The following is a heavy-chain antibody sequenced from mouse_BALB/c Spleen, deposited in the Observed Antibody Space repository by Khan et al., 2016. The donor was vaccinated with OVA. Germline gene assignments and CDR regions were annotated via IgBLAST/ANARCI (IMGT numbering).Heavy chain of an antibody. CDR1: GYTFTSFW. CDR3: ARSNYYGRGLYAMDY. CDR2: IGPGSGNS. D-gene: IGHD1-1*01. Sequence: DLVKPGASVKLSCRTSGYTFTSFWINWIKQRPGQGLEWIGHIGPGSGNSYYNEMFKGKATLTVDTSSSTAYIQLSSLSSEDSAVYFCARSNYYGRGLYAMDYWGQGASVTVSS. V-gene: IGHV1S41*01. J-gene: IGHJ4*01.